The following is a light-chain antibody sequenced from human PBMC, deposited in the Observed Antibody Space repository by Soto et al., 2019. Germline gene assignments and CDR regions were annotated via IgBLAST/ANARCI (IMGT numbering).Light chain of an antibody. CDR2: GAS. J-gene: IGKJ5*01. V-gene: IGKV3-20*01. CDR1: QSVSRSY. CDR3: QQYGSSPIT. Sequence: EIVLTQSPVTLSLSPGERATLSCRASQSVSRSYLAWYQQKPGQAPRLLIHGASSRATGIPDRFTGSGSGTDFTLTISRLEPEDFAVYYCQQYGSSPITFGQGTRLEIK.